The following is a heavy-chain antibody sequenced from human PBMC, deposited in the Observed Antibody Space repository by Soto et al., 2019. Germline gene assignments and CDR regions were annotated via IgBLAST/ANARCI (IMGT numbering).Heavy chain of an antibody. J-gene: IGHJ4*02. CDR3: GRRGSTKAAAYYFDY. V-gene: IGHV3-48*01. Sequence: EVQLVESGGGLVQPGGSLRLSCAASGFTFSSYSMNWVRQAPGKGLEWVSYISSSSSTIYYADSVKGRFTISRDNAKNSLYLQMNSLRAEDTAVYYCGRRGSTKAAAYYFDYWGQGTLVTVSS. CDR2: ISSSSSTI. CDR1: GFTFSSYS. D-gene: IGHD2-2*01.